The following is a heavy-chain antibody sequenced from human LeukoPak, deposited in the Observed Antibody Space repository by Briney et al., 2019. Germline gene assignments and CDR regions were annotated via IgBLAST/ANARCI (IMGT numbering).Heavy chain of an antibody. CDR2: IYYSGST. Sequence: PSETLSLTCTVSGGSISSGDYYWSWIRQPPGKGLEWIGYIYYSGSTNYNPSLKSRVTISVDTSKNQFSLKMTSVTAADTAVYYCARQVGGKSYWYFDLWGRGTRVTVSS. CDR3: ARQVGGKSYWYFDL. D-gene: IGHD3-16*01. CDR1: GGSISSGDYY. V-gene: IGHV4-61*08. J-gene: IGHJ2*01.